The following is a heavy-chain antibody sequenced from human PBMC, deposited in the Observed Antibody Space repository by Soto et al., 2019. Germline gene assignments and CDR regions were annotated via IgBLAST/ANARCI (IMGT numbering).Heavy chain of an antibody. J-gene: IGHJ4*02. V-gene: IGHV3-23*01. CDR1: GFKFSNYA. CDR2: ISATGGGT. CDR3: AKDRRAGGNSAFYFDL. Sequence: XGSLRLSFAASGFKFSNYAMSWVRQAPGKGLEWVSLISATGGGTYYADSVKGRFTISRDNSHNTLYLQVHSLTAEDTAVYYCAKDRRAGGNSAFYFDLCGQRAQVTVSS. D-gene: IGHD3-16*01.